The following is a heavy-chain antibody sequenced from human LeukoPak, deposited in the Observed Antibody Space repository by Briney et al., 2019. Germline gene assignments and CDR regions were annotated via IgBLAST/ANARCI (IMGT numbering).Heavy chain of an antibody. CDR1: GFTVRNNY. Sequence: QPGGSLRLSCAASGFTVRNNYMSWVRQAPGKGLEWVSLIYSGGSTYYADSVEGRFTISRDNSNNTVYLQMNSLRAEDTAVYYCARAPSNAHFDYWGQGTLVTVSS. J-gene: IGHJ4*02. CDR2: IYSGGST. D-gene: IGHD3-3*02. CDR3: ARAPSNAHFDY. V-gene: IGHV3-66*01.